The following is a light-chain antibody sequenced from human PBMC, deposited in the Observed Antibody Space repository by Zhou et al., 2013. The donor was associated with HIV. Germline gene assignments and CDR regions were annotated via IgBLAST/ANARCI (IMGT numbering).Light chain of an antibody. J-gene: IGKJ4*01. CDR2: GAS. CDR3: QQYDTYPFT. Sequence: AIRMTQSPSSLSASTGDTVNITCQTSQHIRTSLAWYRQKPERAPELLIYGASNLHRGVPSRFSGSGSGTGFTLTISCLQSEDLATFYXQQYDTYPFTFGGGPRWTSN. CDR1: QHIRTS. V-gene: IGKV1-8*01.